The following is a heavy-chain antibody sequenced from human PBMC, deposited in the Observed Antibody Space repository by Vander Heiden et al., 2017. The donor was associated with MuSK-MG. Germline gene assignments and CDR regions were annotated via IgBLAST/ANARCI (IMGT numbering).Heavy chain of an antibody. D-gene: IGHD6-13*01. CDR1: GYTFTSYD. V-gene: IGHV1-8*01. CDR2: MNPNSGNT. CDR3: ARVCSSSPRFYYYGMDV. Sequence: QVQLVQSGAEVKKPGASVKVSCKASGYTFTSYDINWVRQANGPGLEWMGWMNPNSGNTGYAQKFQGRVTMTRNTSISTAYMELSSLRSEDTAVYYCARVCSSSPRFYYYGMDVWGQGTTVTVSS. J-gene: IGHJ6*02.